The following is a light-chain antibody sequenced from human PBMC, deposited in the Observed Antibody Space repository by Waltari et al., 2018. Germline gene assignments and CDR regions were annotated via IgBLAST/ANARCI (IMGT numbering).Light chain of an antibody. CDR2: QDS. V-gene: IGLV3-1*01. CDR3: QAWDSGVV. Sequence: SYELTQPPSVSVSPGQTATITCSGDRLGDRYVCWYQQKSGQSPVLVIYQDSGRPSGISERFTGSNSGNTATLTISETQTTDEADYFCQAWDSGVVFGGGTKLTVL. CDR1: RLGDRY. J-gene: IGLJ2*01.